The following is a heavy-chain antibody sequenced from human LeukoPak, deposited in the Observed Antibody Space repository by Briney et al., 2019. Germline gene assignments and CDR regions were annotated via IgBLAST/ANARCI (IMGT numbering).Heavy chain of an antibody. J-gene: IGHJ4*02. D-gene: IGHD6-19*01. CDR2: ISYDGSNK. CDR3: AKDQGSGWYFGY. Sequence: GGSLRLSCAASGFTISSYGMHWVRQAPGKGLEWVAVISYDGSNKYYADSVKGRFTISRDNSKNTLYLQMNSLRAEDTAVYYCAKDQGSGWYFGYWGQGTLVTVSS. CDR1: GFTISSYG. V-gene: IGHV3-30*18.